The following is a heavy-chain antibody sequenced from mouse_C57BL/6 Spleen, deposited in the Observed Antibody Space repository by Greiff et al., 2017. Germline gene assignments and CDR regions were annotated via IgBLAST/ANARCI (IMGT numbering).Heavy chain of an antibody. CDR1: GYTFTSYW. CDR3: ARSRSNYFDY. J-gene: IGHJ2*01. CDR2: IDPNSGGT. V-gene: IGHV1-72*01. Sequence: QVQLQQPGAELVKPGASVKLSCKASGYTFTSYWMHWVKQRPGRGLGWIGRIDPNSGGTKYNEKFKSKATLTVDKPSSTAYMQLSSLTSEVSAVYYCARSRSNYFDYWGQGTTLTVSS. D-gene: IGHD5-1*01.